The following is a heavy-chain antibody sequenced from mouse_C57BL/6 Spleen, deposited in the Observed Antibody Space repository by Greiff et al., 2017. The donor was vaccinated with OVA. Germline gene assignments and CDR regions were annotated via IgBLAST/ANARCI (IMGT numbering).Heavy chain of an antibody. CDR1: GYTFTSYW. J-gene: IGHJ2*01. D-gene: IGHD2-4*01. CDR3: ARGNYDYGLDY. Sequence: QVQLQQSGAELVKPGASVKLSCKASGYTFTSYWMHWVKQRPGQGLEWIGMIHPNSGSTNYNEKFKSKATLTVDKSSSTAYMQLSSLTSEDSAVYYCARGNYDYGLDYWGQGTTLTVSS. CDR2: IHPNSGST. V-gene: IGHV1-64*01.